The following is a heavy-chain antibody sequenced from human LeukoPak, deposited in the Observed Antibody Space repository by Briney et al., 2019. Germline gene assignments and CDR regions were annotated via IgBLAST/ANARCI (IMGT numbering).Heavy chain of an antibody. CDR2: IRYDGSNK. V-gene: IGHV3-30*02. J-gene: IGHJ5*02. D-gene: IGHD2-21*01. Sequence: GGSLRLSCAASGFTFSSYGMHWVRQAPGKGLEWVAFIRYDGSNKYYADSVKGRFTISRDNSKNTLYLQMNSLRAEGTAVYYCAKDGAANALWDWFDPWGQGTLVTVSS. CDR1: GFTFSSYG. CDR3: AKDGAANALWDWFDP.